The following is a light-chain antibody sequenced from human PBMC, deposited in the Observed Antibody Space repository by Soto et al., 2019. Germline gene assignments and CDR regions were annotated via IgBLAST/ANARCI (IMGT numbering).Light chain of an antibody. CDR3: QQDNSFPRT. J-gene: IGKJ1*01. CDR2: AAS. Sequence: DIQMTQSPSSVSASVGDRVTITCRASQGIARWLAWYQQKPGKAPKHQIYAASSLQSGVPSRFSGSVSGTEFTLTISSLQPEDFATDYCQQDNSFPRTFGQGTKVEIK. CDR1: QGIARW. V-gene: IGKV1-12*01.